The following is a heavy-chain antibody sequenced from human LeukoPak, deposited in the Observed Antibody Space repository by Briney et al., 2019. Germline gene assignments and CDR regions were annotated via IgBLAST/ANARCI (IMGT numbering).Heavy chain of an antibody. CDR2: IIPIFGTA. CDR3: ARDPFPAYDSSGYYED. V-gene: IGHV1-69*13. Sequence: SVKVSCKASGGTFSSYAISWVRQAPGQGLEWMGGIIPIFGTASYAQKFQGRVTITADESTSTAYMELSSLRSEDTAVYYCARDPFPAYDSSGYYEDWGQGTLVTVSS. CDR1: GGTFSSYA. J-gene: IGHJ4*02. D-gene: IGHD3-22*01.